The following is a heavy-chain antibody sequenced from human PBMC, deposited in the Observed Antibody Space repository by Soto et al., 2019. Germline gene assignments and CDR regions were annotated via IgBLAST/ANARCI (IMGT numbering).Heavy chain of an antibody. CDR2: ISAYNGNT. V-gene: IGHV1-18*01. Sequence: ASVKVSCKASGYTFTSYGISWVRQAPGQGLEWMGWISAYNGNTNYAQKLQGRVTMTTDTSTSTAYMELRSLRSDDTAGYYCARDLIAAAWSAFDYWGQGTLVTVSS. D-gene: IGHD6-13*01. J-gene: IGHJ4*02. CDR1: GYTFTSYG. CDR3: ARDLIAAAWSAFDY.